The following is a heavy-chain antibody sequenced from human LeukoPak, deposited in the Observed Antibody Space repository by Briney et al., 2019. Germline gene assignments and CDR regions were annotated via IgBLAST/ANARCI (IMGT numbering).Heavy chain of an antibody. Sequence: SETLSLTCTVSGGSISSSSYYWGWIRQPPGKGLEWIVSIYYSGSTYYNPSLKSRVTISVDTSKNQFSLKLSSVTAADTAVYYCATPSSFPFDYWGQGAMVTVSS. V-gene: IGHV4-39*01. CDR2: IYYSGST. J-gene: IGHJ4*02. D-gene: IGHD5/OR15-5a*01. CDR3: ATPSSFPFDY. CDR1: GGSISSSSYY.